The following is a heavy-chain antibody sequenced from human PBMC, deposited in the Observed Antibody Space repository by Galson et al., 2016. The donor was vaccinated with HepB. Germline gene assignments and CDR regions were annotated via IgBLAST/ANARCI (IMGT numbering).Heavy chain of an antibody. CDR3: ARGSSAVDATEVGLGY. V-gene: IGHV3-30-3*01. J-gene: IGHJ4*02. D-gene: IGHD6-19*01. Sequence: SLRLSCAGSGFTFSSYAVHWVRQPPGKGLEWVSAISYDGDNEYYADSLKGRYTISRDNSRNTVYLHMSSLRRDDTAVYYCARGSSAVDATEVGLGYWGQGTLVIVSS. CDR1: GFTFSSYA. CDR2: ISYDGDNE.